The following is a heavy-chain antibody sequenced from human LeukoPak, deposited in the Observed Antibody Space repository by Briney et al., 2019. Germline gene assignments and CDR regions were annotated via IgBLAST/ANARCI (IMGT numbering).Heavy chain of an antibody. CDR3: ARQPHRLVRGFTGFDY. V-gene: IGHV6-1*01. J-gene: IGHJ4*02. D-gene: IGHD3-10*01. CDR1: GDIVSSNSAA. CDR2: TYYRSKWYN. Sequence: SQTLSLTCAISGDIVSSNSAAWNWIRQSPSRGLEWLGRTYYRSKWYNDYAVSVKSRITINPDTSKNQFSLQLNSVTPEDTAVYYCARQPHRLVRGFTGFDYWGQGTLVTVSS.